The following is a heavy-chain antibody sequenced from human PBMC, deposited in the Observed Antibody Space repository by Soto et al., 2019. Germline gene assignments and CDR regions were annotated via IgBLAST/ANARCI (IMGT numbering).Heavy chain of an antibody. V-gene: IGHV4-59*01. D-gene: IGHD2-2*01. CDR3: ARARYQLLHPYYYGMDV. CDR2: IHYSGST. CDR1: GGSISSYY. J-gene: IGHJ6*02. Sequence: QVQLQESGPGLVKPSETLSLTCTVSGGSISSYYWSWIRQPPGKGLEWIGYIHYSGSTKANPSLKRRVSISVDTSRNQVSLTLSSVTAADSAVYFCARARYQLLHPYYYGMDVWGQGTTVTVSS.